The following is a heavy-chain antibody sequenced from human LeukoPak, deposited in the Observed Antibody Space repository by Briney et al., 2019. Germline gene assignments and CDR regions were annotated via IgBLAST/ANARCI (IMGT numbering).Heavy chain of an antibody. CDR3: GKTTVGYSSGQKPAWPVDY. J-gene: IGHJ4*02. CDR2: IFGSGGSP. D-gene: IGHD5-18*01. CDR1: GFTFGSHA. V-gene: IGHV3-23*01. Sequence: GGSLRLSCEASGFTFGSHAMYWVRQAPGKGLEWVAGIFGSGGSPHYADPVKGRFTISRDNSRNTVYLQINSLRAEDTAVHYCGKTTVGYSSGQKPAWPVDYWGQGTLVTVSS.